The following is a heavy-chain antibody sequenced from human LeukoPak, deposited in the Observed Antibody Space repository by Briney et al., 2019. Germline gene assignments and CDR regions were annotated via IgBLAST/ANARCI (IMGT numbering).Heavy chain of an antibody. CDR3: ARDEAIYDISKYYYCYYMDV. Sequence: GGSLRLSCAASGFTFSSYEMNWVRQAPGKGLEWVSYISSSGSTIYYADSVKGRFTISRDNAKNSLYLQMNSLRAEDTAVYYCARDEAIYDISKYYYCYYMDVWGKGTTVTISS. J-gene: IGHJ6*03. D-gene: IGHD3-9*01. V-gene: IGHV3-48*03. CDR1: GFTFSSYE. CDR2: ISSSGSTI.